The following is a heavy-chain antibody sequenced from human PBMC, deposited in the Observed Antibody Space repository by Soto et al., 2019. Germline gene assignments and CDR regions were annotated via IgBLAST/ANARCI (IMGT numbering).Heavy chain of an antibody. D-gene: IGHD3-22*01. CDR3: AKLSDYYDSSGLLTYYYYGMDV. V-gene: IGHV4-34*01. J-gene: IGHJ6*02. CDR2: INHSGST. CDR1: GGSFSGYY. Sequence: QVQLQQWGAGLLKPSETLSLTCAVYGGSFSGYYWSWIRQPPGKGLEWIGEINHSGSTNYNPSLKSRVTISVDTSKNQFSLKLSSVTAADTAVYYCAKLSDYYDSSGLLTYYYYGMDVWGQGTTVTVSS.